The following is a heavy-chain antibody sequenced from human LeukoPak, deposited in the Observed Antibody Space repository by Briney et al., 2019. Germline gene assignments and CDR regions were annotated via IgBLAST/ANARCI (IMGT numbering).Heavy chain of an antibody. CDR2: IYYSGST. V-gene: IGHV4-30-4*01. CDR1: GGSISSGDCY. J-gene: IGHJ4*02. Sequence: PSQTLSLTCTVSGGSISSGDCYWSWIRQPPGKGLEWIGYIYYSGSTYYNPSLKSRVTISVDTSKNQFSLKLSSVTAADTAVYYCARVPQGYYDSSGYYFDYWGQGTLVTVSS. CDR3: ARVPQGYYDSSGYYFDY. D-gene: IGHD3-22*01.